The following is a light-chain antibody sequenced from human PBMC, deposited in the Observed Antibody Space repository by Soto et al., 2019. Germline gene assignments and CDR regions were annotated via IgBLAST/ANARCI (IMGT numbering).Light chain of an antibody. CDR1: QGVSDW. CDR3: QHYSGDRAT. J-gene: IGKJ1*01. Sequence: DIQMTQSPSSVSASVGDSVTISCRASQGVSDWVAWYQQKPGEAPKLLIYGSSSLLSGVPSRFSGSGAGTDFTLTISSLQPEDFATYYCQHYSGDRATFGQGTKVDIK. CDR2: GSS. V-gene: IGKV1D-16*01.